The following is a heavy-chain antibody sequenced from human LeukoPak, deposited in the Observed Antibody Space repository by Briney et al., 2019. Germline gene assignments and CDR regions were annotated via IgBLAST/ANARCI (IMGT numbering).Heavy chain of an antibody. Sequence: PSETLSLTCTVSGGSISSYYWSWIRQPAGKGLEWIGRIYTSGSTNYNPSLKSRVTMSVDTSKNQFSLKLSSVTAADTAVYYCAIGEQQLLGDYYNGMDVWGKGTTFTVSS. CDR3: AIGEQQLLGDYYNGMDV. J-gene: IGHJ6*04. CDR2: IYTSGST. CDR1: GGSISSYY. D-gene: IGHD6-13*01. V-gene: IGHV4-4*07.